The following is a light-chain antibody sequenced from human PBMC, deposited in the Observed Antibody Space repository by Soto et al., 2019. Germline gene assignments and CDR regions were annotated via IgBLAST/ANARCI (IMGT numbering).Light chain of an antibody. J-gene: IGLJ3*02. CDR2: EVS. V-gene: IGLV2-14*01. CDR1: SSDIGVYNY. CDR3: LLYSGGAPV. Sequence: QSVLTQPASVSGSPGQSITISCTGTSSDIGVYNYVSWYQQHPGKAPKLVICEVSNRPSGVSSRFSGSKSGNTASLTISGLRAEDEAEYYCLLYSGGAPVFGGGTKLTVL.